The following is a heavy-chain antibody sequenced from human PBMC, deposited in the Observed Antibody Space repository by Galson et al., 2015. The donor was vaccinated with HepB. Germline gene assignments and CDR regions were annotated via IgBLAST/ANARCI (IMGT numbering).Heavy chain of an antibody. CDR3: ARGGVDTAMAADY. Sequence: LSLTCTVSGGSISSGEYYWSWIRQPPGKGLEWIGYIYYSGSTYYNPSLKSRVTISVDTSKNHFSLKLTSVTAADTAVYYCARGGVDTAMAADYWGQGTLVTVSS. CDR1: GGSISSGEYY. D-gene: IGHD5-18*01. J-gene: IGHJ4*02. V-gene: IGHV4-30-4*01. CDR2: IYYSGST.